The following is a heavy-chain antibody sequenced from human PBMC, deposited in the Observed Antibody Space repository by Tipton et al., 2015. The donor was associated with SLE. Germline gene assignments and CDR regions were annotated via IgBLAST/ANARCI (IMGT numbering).Heavy chain of an antibody. V-gene: IGHV4-34*01. CDR2: IDHSGRS. J-gene: IGHJ4*02. D-gene: IGHD6-13*01. CDR3: ARAGHRNSWFVDF. Sequence: TLSLTCAVYDGWYDGSFSSFYWSWIRQPPGKGLEWIGEIDHSGRSNYKPSLKSRVTMSVETSKNQFSLRLSSVTAADTAVYCCARAGHRNSWFVDFWGQGTPVTVSS. CDR1: DGWYDGSFSSFY.